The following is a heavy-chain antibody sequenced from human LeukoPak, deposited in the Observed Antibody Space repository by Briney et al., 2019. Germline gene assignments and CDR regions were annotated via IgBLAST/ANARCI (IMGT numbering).Heavy chain of an antibody. CDR3: ARGGDTALVRNYYYMDV. J-gene: IGHJ6*03. Sequence: SVKVSCKASGYTFTNYYMHWVRQAPGQGLEWMGGIVPVFGTPSRAQKFQGRLTITADESTGTAYMELSSLTSDDTAVYYCARGGDTALVRNYYYMDVWGKGTTVIISS. V-gene: IGHV1-69*13. CDR1: GYTFTNYY. D-gene: IGHD5-18*01. CDR2: IVPVFGTP.